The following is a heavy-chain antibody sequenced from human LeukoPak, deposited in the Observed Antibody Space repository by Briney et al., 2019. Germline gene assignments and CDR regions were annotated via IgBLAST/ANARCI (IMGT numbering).Heavy chain of an antibody. Sequence: GGSLRLSCAASGFTFSSYAMSWVRQAPGKGLEWVSAISGSGRSTYYADSVKGRFTISRDNSKNTLYLQMNSLRAEDTAVYYCAKSSYGDYHPADDAFDIWGQGTMVTVSS. D-gene: IGHD4-17*01. CDR3: AKSSYGDYHPADDAFDI. CDR1: GFTFSSYA. V-gene: IGHV3-23*01. CDR2: ISGSGRST. J-gene: IGHJ3*02.